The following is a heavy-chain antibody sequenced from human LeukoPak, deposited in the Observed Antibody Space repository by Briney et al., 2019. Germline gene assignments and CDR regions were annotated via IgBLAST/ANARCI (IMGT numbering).Heavy chain of an antibody. Sequence: SETLSLTCTVSGGSISSGGYYWSWIRQHPGKGLGWIGYIYYSGSTYYNPSLKSRVTISVDTSKNQFSLKLSSVTAADTAVYYCARARKGVVTSLRDYWGQGTLVTVST. D-gene: IGHD4-23*01. J-gene: IGHJ4*02. CDR1: GGSISSGGYY. CDR3: ARARKGVVTSLRDY. CDR2: IYYSGST. V-gene: IGHV4-31*03.